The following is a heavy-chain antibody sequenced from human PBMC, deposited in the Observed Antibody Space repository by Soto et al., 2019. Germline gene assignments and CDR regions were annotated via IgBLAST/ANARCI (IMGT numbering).Heavy chain of an antibody. D-gene: IGHD3-3*01. CDR3: ARDRRAYYDFWSGYYTGFDY. J-gene: IGHJ4*02. CDR1: GGSFSGYY. V-gene: IGHV4-34*01. CDR2: INHSGST. Sequence: SETLSLTCAVYGGSFSGYYWSWIRQPPGKGLEWIGEINHSGSTNYNPSLKSRVTISVDTSKNQFSLKLSSVTAADTAVYYCARDRRAYYDFWSGYYTGFDYWGQGTRVTVSS.